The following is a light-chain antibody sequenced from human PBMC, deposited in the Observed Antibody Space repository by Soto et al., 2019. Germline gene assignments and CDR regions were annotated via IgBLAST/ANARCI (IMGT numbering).Light chain of an antibody. V-gene: IGKV3-20*01. Sequence: EIVLTQSPGTLSLSPGERATLSCRASQSVSSSYLAWYQQKPGQAPRLLIYGASSRATGIPDRFSGSGSGTDFTLTISRLESEDFAVYYCHQYGSSAWTFGQGTKVDIK. J-gene: IGKJ1*01. CDR1: QSVSSSY. CDR3: HQYGSSAWT. CDR2: GAS.